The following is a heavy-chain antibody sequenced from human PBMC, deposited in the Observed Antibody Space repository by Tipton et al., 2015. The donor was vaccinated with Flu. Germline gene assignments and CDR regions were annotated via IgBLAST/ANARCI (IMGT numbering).Heavy chain of an antibody. CDR2: INHSGTT. CDR1: GGSFSGYY. V-gene: IGHV4-34*01. J-gene: IGHJ4*02. Sequence: TLSLTCAVYGGSFSGYYWSWIRQPPGKGLEWVGEINHSGTTNYNPSLTRRLTVSADTSKRQSSLKLTSVTAADTAVYYCAIKVANWGIWEPLDYWGQGTLVTVSS. D-gene: IGHD7-27*01. CDR3: AIKVANWGIWEPLDY.